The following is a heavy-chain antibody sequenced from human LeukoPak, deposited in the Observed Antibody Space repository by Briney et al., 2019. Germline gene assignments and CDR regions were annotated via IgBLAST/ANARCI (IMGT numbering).Heavy chain of an antibody. CDR3: ATLYNWNYRDY. D-gene: IGHD1-1*01. J-gene: IGHJ4*02. V-gene: IGHV1-69*01. CDR1: GGTFSSYA. Sequence: ASVKVSCKASGGTFSSYAISWVRQAPGQGLEWMGGIIPIFGTANYAQKFQGRVTITADESTSTAYMELSSLRSEDTAVYYCATLYNWNYRDYWGQGTLVTVSS. CDR2: IIPIFGTA.